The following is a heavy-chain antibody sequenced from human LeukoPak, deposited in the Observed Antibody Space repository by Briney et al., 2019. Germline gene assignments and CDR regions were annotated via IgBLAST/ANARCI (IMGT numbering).Heavy chain of an antibody. Sequence: GGSLRLSCAASGFTFSSYAMSWVRQAPGKGLEWVSAISGSGGSTFYADSVKGRFTISRDISKNTLYLQMNSLRAEDTAVYYCAKWEDYDFWSGYRYWGQGTLVTVSS. D-gene: IGHD3-3*01. V-gene: IGHV3-23*01. CDR3: AKWEDYDFWSGYRY. CDR1: GFTFSSYA. CDR2: ISGSGGST. J-gene: IGHJ4*02.